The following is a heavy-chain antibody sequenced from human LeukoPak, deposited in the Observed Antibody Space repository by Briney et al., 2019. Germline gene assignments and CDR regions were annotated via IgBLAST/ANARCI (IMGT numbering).Heavy chain of an antibody. CDR3: ARQTGSGLFILP. V-gene: IGHV4-39*01. CDR1: GVSISSSNSY. CDR2: IYYSGNG. Sequence: PSETLSLTCTVSGVSISSSNSYWGWIRQRPGKGLEWIGSIYYSGNGYYNASLKSQVSISIDMSKNQFSLRLTSVTAADTAVYYCARQTGSGLFILPGGQGTLVTVSS. D-gene: IGHD3/OR15-3a*01. J-gene: IGHJ4*02.